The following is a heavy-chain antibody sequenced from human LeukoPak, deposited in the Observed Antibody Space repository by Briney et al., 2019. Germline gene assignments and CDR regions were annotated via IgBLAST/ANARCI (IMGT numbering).Heavy chain of an antibody. CDR3: ARSMVRGVIITPQNDNWFDP. CDR2: IYYSGST. V-gene: IGHV4-59*08. CDR1: GGSISSYY. Sequence: PSETLSLTCTVSGGSISSYYWSWIRQPPGKGLEWIGYIYYSGSTNYNPSLKSRVTISVDTSKNQFSLKLSSVTAADTAVYYCARSMVRGVIITPQNDNWFDPWGRGTLVTVSS. J-gene: IGHJ5*02. D-gene: IGHD3-10*01.